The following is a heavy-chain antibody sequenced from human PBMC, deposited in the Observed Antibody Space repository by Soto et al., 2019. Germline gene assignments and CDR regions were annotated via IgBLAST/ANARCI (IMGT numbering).Heavy chain of an antibody. D-gene: IGHD6-6*01. CDR1: GGAISSGGYY. Sequence: SETLFLTCTVSGGAISSGGYYWSWIRQHPGKGLEWIGYIYYSGSTYYNPSLKSRVTISVDTSKNQFSLNLSSVTAADTAVYYCARAGHSSSSEGANWCDSWGQGTLVTVSS. CDR2: IYYSGST. V-gene: IGHV4-31*03. CDR3: ARAGHSSSSEGANWCDS. J-gene: IGHJ5*01.